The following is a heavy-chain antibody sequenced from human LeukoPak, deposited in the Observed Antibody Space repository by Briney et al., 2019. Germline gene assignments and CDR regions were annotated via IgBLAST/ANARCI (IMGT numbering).Heavy chain of an antibody. J-gene: IGHJ6*02. CDR3: ARDPYSSGWPSYYYYGMDV. D-gene: IGHD6-19*01. CDR1: GFTFSSYA. V-gene: IGHV3-7*01. CDR2: IKQDGSEK. Sequence: GGSLRLSCAASGFTFSSYATSWVRQAPGKGLEWVANIKQDGSEKYYVDSVKGRFTISRDNAKNSLYLQMNSLRAEDTAVYYCARDPYSSGWPSYYYYGMDVWGQGTTVTVSS.